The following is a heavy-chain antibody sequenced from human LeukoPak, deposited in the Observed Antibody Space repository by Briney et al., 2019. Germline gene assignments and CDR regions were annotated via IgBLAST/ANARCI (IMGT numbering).Heavy chain of an antibody. CDR3: AKVPTRFLEWLPHFDY. Sequence: GGSLRLSCAASGFTFSSYAMSWVRQAPGKGLEWVSVIYSGGSTYYADSVKGRFTISRDKSKNALYLQMNSLRAEDTAVYYCAKVPTRFLEWLPHFDYWGQGTLVTVSS. J-gene: IGHJ4*02. D-gene: IGHD3-3*01. CDR2: IYSGGST. CDR1: GFTFSSYA. V-gene: IGHV3-23*03.